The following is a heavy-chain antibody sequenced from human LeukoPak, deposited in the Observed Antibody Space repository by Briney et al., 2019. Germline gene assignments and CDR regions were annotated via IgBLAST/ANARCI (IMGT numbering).Heavy chain of an antibody. CDR3: VRVVDEWLSSGGLYL. D-gene: IGHD3-3*01. V-gene: IGHV3-74*01. CDR2: INSAGSTT. CDR1: GFTFSNYW. Sequence: GGSLRLSCAASGFTFSNYWMHWVRHPPGEGLVWVSRINSAGSTTNYADSVKGRFTISRDNAKNTVYLQMNSLRADDTAVYYCVRVVDEWLSSGGLYLWGQGPLVTVSS. J-gene: IGHJ5*02.